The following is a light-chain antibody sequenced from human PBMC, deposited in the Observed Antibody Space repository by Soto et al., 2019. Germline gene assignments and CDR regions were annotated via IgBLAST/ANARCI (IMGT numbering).Light chain of an antibody. CDR2: KAS. V-gene: IGKV1-5*03. CDR1: QSISSW. J-gene: IGKJ1*01. Sequence: DIQMTQSPSTLSASVGDRVTITCRASQSISSWLAWYQQKPGKAPKILIYKASSLESGVPSRFSVSGSGTEFTLTISSLQPDDFATYYCQQYNSYPWTFGQGTKVEIK. CDR3: QQYNSYPWT.